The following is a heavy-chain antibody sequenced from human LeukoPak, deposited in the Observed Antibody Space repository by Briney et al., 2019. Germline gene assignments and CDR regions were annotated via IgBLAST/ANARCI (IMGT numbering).Heavy chain of an antibody. Sequence: ASVKVSCKASGGTFSSYAISWVRQAPGQGLEWMGGIIPILGTANYAQKFQGRVTITADESTSTAYVELSSLRSEDTAVYYCARRDSGYDFRSIAAAGTYYYYYMDVWGKGTTVTVSS. V-gene: IGHV1-69*13. CDR3: ARRDSGYDFRSIAAAGTYYYYYMDV. CDR1: GGTFSSYA. D-gene: IGHD6-13*01. CDR2: IIPILGTA. J-gene: IGHJ6*03.